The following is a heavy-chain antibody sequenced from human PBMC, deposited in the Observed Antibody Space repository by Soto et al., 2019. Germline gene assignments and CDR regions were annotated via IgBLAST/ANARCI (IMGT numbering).Heavy chain of an antibody. CDR2: IYWNDDK. J-gene: IGHJ4*02. D-gene: IGHD6-13*01. CDR3: AHGRPAYYGSSWYSGRYYFDY. V-gene: IGHV2-5*01. CDR1: GFSLNTSGVT. Sequence: QITLKESGPTLVKPTQTLTLTCTFSGFSLNTSGVTVGWIRQPPGKALEWLALIYWNDDKRYSPSLKSRLTITKDTSKNQVVLTMTNMDPVDTATYYCAHGRPAYYGSSWYSGRYYFDYWGQGTLVTVSS.